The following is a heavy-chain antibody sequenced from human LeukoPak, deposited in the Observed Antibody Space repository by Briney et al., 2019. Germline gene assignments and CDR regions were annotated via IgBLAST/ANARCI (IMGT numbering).Heavy chain of an antibody. J-gene: IGHJ5*02. CDR2: INHSGST. CDR1: GGSFSGYY. CDR3: ASRAMAPFNWFDP. V-gene: IGHV4-34*01. Sequence: SETLSLTCAVYGGSFSGYYWSWIRQPPGKGLEWIGEINHSGSTNYNPSLKSRVTISVDTSKNQFSLKLSSVPAADTAVYYCASRAMAPFNWFDPWGQGTLVTVSS. D-gene: IGHD2-2*01.